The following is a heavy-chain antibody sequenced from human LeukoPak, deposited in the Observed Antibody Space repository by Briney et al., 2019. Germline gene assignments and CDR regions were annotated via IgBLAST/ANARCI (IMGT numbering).Heavy chain of an antibody. CDR1: GYTFTGYY. J-gene: IGHJ5*02. CDR3: ARVGAVYCSSTSCPRFDP. D-gene: IGHD2-2*01. CDR2: INPNSGGT. V-gene: IGHV1-2*02. Sequence: ASVKASCKASGYTFTGYYMHWVRQAPGQGLEWMGWINPNSGGTNYAQKFQGRVTMTRDTSISTAYMELSRLRSDDTAVYYCARVGAVYCSSTSCPRFDPWGQGTLVTVSS.